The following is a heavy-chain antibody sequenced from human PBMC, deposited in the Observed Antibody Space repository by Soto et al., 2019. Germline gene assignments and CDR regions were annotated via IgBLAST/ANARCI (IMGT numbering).Heavy chain of an antibody. CDR1: GGTFSSYT. J-gene: IGHJ6*03. Sequence: QVQLVQSGAEVQKPGSSVKVSCKASGGTFSSYTISWVRQAPGQGLEWMGRIIPILGIANYAQKFQGRVTITADKSTSTAYMELSSLRSEDTAVYYCASEYCSGGSCYSEYYYMDVWGKGTTVTVSS. V-gene: IGHV1-69*02. CDR3: ASEYCSGGSCYSEYYYMDV. D-gene: IGHD2-15*01. CDR2: IIPILGIA.